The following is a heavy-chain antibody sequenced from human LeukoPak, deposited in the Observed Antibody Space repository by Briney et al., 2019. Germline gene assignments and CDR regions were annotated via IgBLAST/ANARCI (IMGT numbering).Heavy chain of an antibody. D-gene: IGHD6-13*01. CDR2: TYNNGRT. J-gene: IGHJ4*02. Sequence: PSETLSLTCTVSGGSISSVDYYWSWIRQPPGKGLEWIGYTYNNGRTYYNPSLKSRVTISVDTSKNLFSLKVSSVTAADAAVYYCARGRSSSWSSFDYWGQGTLVTVSS. CDR3: ARGRSSSWSSFDY. CDR1: GGSISSVDYY. V-gene: IGHV4-30-4*01.